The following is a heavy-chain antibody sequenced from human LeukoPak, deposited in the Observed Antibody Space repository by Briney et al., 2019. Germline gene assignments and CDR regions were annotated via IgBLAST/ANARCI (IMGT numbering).Heavy chain of an antibody. V-gene: IGHV3-7*01. CDR2: IKQDGSEK. D-gene: IGHD3-10*01. CDR3: ARVGITMVRGVIILPSYYYYYMDV. Sequence: GGSLRLSCAASGFTFSSYWMSWVRQAPGKGLEWVADIKQDGSEKYYVDSVKGRFTISRDNAKNSLYLQMNSLRAEDTAVYYCARVGITMVRGVIILPSYYYYYMDVWGKGTTVTVSS. CDR1: GFTFSSYW. J-gene: IGHJ6*03.